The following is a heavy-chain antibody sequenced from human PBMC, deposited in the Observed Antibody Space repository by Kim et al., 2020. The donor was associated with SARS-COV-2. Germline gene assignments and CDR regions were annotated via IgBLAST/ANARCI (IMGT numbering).Heavy chain of an antibody. Sequence: ASVKVSCKASGGTFSSYAISWVRQAPGQGLEWMGGIIPIFGTANYAQKFQGRVTITADESTSTAYMELSSLRSEDTAVYYCARGRQPHYDILTGYHMMGGMDVWGQGTTVTVSS. D-gene: IGHD3-9*01. CDR2: IIPIFGTA. CDR1: GGTFSSYA. V-gene: IGHV1-69*13. CDR3: ARGRQPHYDILTGYHMMGGMDV. J-gene: IGHJ6*02.